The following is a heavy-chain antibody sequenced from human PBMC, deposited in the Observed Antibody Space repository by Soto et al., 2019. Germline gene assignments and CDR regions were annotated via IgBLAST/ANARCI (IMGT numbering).Heavy chain of an antibody. J-gene: IGHJ4*02. Sequence: QVHLVESGGGVVQPGRSLRLSCAASGFTFSNYAMHWVRQAPGKGLEWMAITSDDERRRYYADSVRGRFTISRDNSKSTLYLEMNSLRDEDTALFYCARGSGSGSFLIDYWGQGILVTVSS. CDR2: TSDDERRR. CDR1: GFTFSNYA. CDR3: ARGSGSGSFLIDY. D-gene: IGHD3-10*01. V-gene: IGHV3-30*04.